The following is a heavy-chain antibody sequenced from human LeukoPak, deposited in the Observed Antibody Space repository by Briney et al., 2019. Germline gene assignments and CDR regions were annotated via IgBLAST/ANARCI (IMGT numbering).Heavy chain of an antibody. Sequence: PSVKVSCKASGGTFSSYAISWVRQAPGQGLEWMGGIIPIFGTANYAQKFQGRVTITADESTSTAYMELSSLRSEDTAVYYCATQSSRGGSYFYYYYGMDVWGQGTTVTVSS. J-gene: IGHJ6*02. V-gene: IGHV1-69*13. CDR3: ATQSSRGGSYFYYYYGMDV. CDR1: GGTFSSYA. CDR2: IIPIFGTA. D-gene: IGHD1-26*01.